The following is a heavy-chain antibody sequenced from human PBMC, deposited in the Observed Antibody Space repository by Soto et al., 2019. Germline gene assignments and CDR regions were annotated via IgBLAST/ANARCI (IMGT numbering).Heavy chain of an antibody. CDR3: ARGNYYDTSGYYVFFDY. CDR2: IYYSGST. Sequence: PSETLSLTCTVSGGSISSSSYYWGWIRQPPGKGLEWIGSIYYSGSTYYNPSLKSRVTISVDRSKNQVSLKLSSVTAADTAVYYCARGNYYDTSGYYVFFDYWGQGTLVTVSS. J-gene: IGHJ4*02. D-gene: IGHD3-22*01. V-gene: IGHV4-39*07. CDR1: GGSISSSSYY.